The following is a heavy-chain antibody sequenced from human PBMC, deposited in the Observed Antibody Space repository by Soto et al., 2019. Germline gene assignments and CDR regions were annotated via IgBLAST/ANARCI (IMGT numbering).Heavy chain of an antibody. CDR1: GGSISSYY. D-gene: IGHD3-10*01. J-gene: IGHJ4*02. V-gene: IGHV4-59*12. Sequence: SETLSLTCTVSGGSISSYYWSWIRQPPGKGLEWIGYIYYSGSTNYNPSLKSRVTISVDTSKNQFSLKLSSVTAADTAVYYCARDSYYGSAFDYWGQGTLVTVSS. CDR3: ARDSYYGSAFDY. CDR2: IYYSGST.